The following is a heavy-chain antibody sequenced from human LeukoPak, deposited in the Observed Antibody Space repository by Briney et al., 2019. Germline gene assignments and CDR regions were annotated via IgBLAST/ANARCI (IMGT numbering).Heavy chain of an antibody. CDR2: ITWSGGST. V-gene: IGHV3-20*04. D-gene: IGHD3-10*01. CDR3: ARDLLRFGELWENWFDP. Sequence: GGSLRLSCAASGFTFDDYGMNWVRQAPGKGLEWVSGITWSGGSTGYTDSVKGRFTISRDNAKNSLYLQMNSLRAEDTALYYCARDLLRFGELWENWFDPWGQGTLVTVSS. CDR1: GFTFDDYG. J-gene: IGHJ5*02.